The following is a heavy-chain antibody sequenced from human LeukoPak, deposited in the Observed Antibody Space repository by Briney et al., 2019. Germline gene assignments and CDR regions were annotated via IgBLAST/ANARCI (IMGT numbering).Heavy chain of an antibody. CDR3: ARDFYGDDGHHPFDY. D-gene: IGHD2/OR15-2a*01. CDR1: GGSISNYY. V-gene: IGHV4-4*07. J-gene: IGHJ4*02. CDR2: IYASGST. Sequence: SETLSLTCSVSGGSISNYYWNWLRQPAGKGLEWIGRIYASGSTNYNPSLESRVTISMDKSKNHFSLNLKSVTAADTAFYYCARDFYGDDGHHPFDYWGQGIQVIVSS.